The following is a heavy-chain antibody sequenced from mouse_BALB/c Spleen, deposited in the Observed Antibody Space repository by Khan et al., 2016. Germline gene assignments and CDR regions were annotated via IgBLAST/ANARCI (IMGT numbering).Heavy chain of an antibody. J-gene: IGHJ3*01. Sequence: QVQLKQSGAELVKPGASVKLSCKASGYTFTSYYMYWVKQRPGQGLEWIGEINPSNGDTNFNERFKSKATLTVDKSSSTTYMQFSSLTSEDSEVCYCTRAGYDYPFAYWGQGTLVTVSA. D-gene: IGHD2-4*01. CDR2: INPSNGDT. V-gene: IGHV1S81*02. CDR3: TRAGYDYPFAY. CDR1: GYTFTSYY.